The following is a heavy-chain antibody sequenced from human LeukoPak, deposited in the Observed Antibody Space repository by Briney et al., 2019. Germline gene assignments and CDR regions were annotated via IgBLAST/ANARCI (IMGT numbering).Heavy chain of an antibody. CDR3: AREQGKYSSSVG. V-gene: IGHV4-31*03. D-gene: IGHD6-6*01. CDR2: IYYSGST. Sequence: SETLSLTCTVSGGSISSGGYYWGWIRQHPGKGLEWIGYIYYSGSTYYNPSLKSRVTISVDTSKNQFSLKLSSVTAADTAVYYCAREQGKYSSSVGWGQGTLVTVSS. CDR1: GGSISSGGYY. J-gene: IGHJ4*02.